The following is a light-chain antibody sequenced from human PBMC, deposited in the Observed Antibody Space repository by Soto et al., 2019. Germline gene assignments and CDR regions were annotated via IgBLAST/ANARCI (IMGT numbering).Light chain of an antibody. CDR2: DAS. V-gene: IGKV3-11*01. Sequence: EIVLTQSPATLSLSPGERATLSCRASQSVSSYLAWYQQKPGRAPRLLIYDASHSATGIPARFSGSGSGTDFTLTISSLEPEDFAVYYCQQRSNWPPEHTFGQGTKLEIK. CDR3: QQRSNWPPEHT. J-gene: IGKJ2*01. CDR1: QSVSSY.